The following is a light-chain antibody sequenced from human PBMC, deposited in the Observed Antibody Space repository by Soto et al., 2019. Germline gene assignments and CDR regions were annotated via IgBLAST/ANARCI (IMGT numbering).Light chain of an antibody. CDR3: HQRSKWPLT. V-gene: IGKV3-15*01. CDR2: GAS. J-gene: IGKJ4*01. Sequence: EIVMTQSPATLSVSPGERATLSCRASQSVRSLLFWDQQKPGQAPRLLICGASTRATGIAARFSGSGSATEVTLTISSLQSEDFAVSYCHQRSKWPLTFGGGTKVEIK. CDR1: QSVRSL.